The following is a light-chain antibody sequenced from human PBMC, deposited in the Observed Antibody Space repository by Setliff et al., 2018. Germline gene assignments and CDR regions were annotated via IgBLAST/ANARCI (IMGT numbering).Light chain of an antibody. J-gene: IGLJ1*01. V-gene: IGLV2-14*01. CDR3: GSYTSINTPLYI. Sequence: QSALTQPASVSGSPGQSITISCTGTSGDVGGYDYVSWYXQHPGXAPKLMIYDVSNRPSGVSNRFSGSKSGNTASLTISGLQAEDEADYYCGSYTSINTPLYIFGTGTKVTVL. CDR2: DVS. CDR1: SGDVGGYDY.